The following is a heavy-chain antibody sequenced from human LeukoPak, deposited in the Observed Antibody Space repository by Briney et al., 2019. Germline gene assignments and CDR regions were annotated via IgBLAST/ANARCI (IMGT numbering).Heavy chain of an antibody. D-gene: IGHD3-10*01. CDR2: IKQDGSEK. Sequence: HPGGSLRLSCAASGFTFSSYWMSWVRQAPGKGLEWVANIKQDGSEKYYVDSVKGRFTISRDNAKNSLYLQMNSLRAEDTAVYYCARDRLVRGVINYFDYWGQGTLVTVSS. J-gene: IGHJ4*02. CDR1: GFTFSSYW. V-gene: IGHV3-7*01. CDR3: ARDRLVRGVINYFDY.